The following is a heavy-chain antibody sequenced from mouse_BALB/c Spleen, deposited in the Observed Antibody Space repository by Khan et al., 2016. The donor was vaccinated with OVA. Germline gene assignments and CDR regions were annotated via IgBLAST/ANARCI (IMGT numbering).Heavy chain of an antibody. J-gene: IGHJ4*01. CDR1: GFSLSSYG. Sequence: QVQLKQSGPGLVAPSQSLSITCTVSGFSLSSYGVHWVRQPPGKGLEWVGVMWAGKTTNYNSTLMSRLSISKDNSKSQVFLTMNSLQTDDTAMYFCAKALPDHRYDGYAMDYWGQGTSVTVSS. CDR3: AKALPDHRYDGYAMDY. CDR2: MWAGKTT. V-gene: IGHV2-9*02. D-gene: IGHD2-12*01.